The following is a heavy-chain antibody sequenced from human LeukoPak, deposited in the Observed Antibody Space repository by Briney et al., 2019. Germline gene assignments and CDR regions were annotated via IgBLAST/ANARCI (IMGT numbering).Heavy chain of an antibody. J-gene: IGHJ4*02. V-gene: IGHV4-4*02. Sequence: GSLRLSCAASGFTFNNYAMSWVRQPPGKGLEWIGEIYHSGSTNYNPSLKSRVTISVDKSKTQFSLKLSSVTAADTAVYYCARGPYYYDSSGNFDYWGQGTLVTVSS. CDR3: ARGPYYYDSSGNFDY. CDR1: GFTFNNYAM. D-gene: IGHD3-22*01. CDR2: IYHSGST.